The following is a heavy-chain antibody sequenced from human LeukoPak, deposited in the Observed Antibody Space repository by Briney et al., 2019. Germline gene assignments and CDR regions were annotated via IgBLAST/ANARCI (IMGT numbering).Heavy chain of an antibody. V-gene: IGHV1-18*01. D-gene: IGHD3-16*01. CDR1: GYTFTSYG. Sequence: ASVKVSCKSSGYTFTSYGISWVRQAPGQGLEWMGWISAYNGNTNYAQKLQGRVTMTTDASTSTAYMELRSLRSDDTAVYYCARGSDGASPFDYWGQGTLVTVSS. CDR3: ARGSDGASPFDY. J-gene: IGHJ4*02. CDR2: ISAYNGNT.